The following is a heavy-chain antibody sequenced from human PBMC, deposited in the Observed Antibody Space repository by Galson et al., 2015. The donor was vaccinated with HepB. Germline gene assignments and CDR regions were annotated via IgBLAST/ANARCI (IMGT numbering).Heavy chain of an antibody. J-gene: IGHJ4*02. CDR2: IDWDDDK. CDR3: ARTPGYSSSWRPFDY. D-gene: IGHD6-13*01. Sequence: PALVKPTQTLTLTCTFSGFSLSTSGMCVSWIRQPPGKALEWLARIDWDDDKYYSTSLKTRLTISKDTSKNQVVLTMTNMDPVDTATYYCARTPGYSSSWRPFDYWGQGTLVTVSS. CDR1: GFSLSTSGMC. V-gene: IGHV2-70*11.